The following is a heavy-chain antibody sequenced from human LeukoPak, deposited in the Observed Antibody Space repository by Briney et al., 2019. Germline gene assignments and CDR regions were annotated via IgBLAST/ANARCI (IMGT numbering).Heavy chain of an antibody. V-gene: IGHV3-48*04. CDR3: ARGRFHYDSSGYSSFYH. CDR2: ISSSSSTI. D-gene: IGHD3-22*01. Sequence: PGGSLRLSCTASGFTFSSYSMNWVRQAPGKGLEWVSYISSSSSTIYYADSVKGRFTISRDNAQNSLHLQMSSLRAEDTAVYYCARGRFHYDSSGYSSFYHWGQGALVTVSS. CDR1: GFTFSSYS. J-gene: IGHJ4*02.